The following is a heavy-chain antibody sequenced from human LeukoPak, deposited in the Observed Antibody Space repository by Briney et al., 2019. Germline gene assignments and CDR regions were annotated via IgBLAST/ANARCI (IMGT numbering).Heavy chain of an antibody. J-gene: IGHJ3*02. D-gene: IGHD5-12*01. CDR2: IYTSGST. Sequence: SQTLSLTCTGSGGSISSGSYYWSWIRQPAGKGLEWIGRIYTSGSTNYNPSLKSRVTISGDTSKNQFSLKLSSVTAADTPVYYCAGVSGAYAAAFAIWGPGTLVTVSS. V-gene: IGHV4-61*02. CDR3: AGVSGAYAAAFAI. CDR1: GGSISSGSYY.